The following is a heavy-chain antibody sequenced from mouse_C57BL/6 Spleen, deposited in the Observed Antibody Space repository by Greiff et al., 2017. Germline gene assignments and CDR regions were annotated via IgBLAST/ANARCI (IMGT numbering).Heavy chain of an antibody. D-gene: IGHD1-1*01. V-gene: IGHV3-1*01. CDR3: ARGGDYYGSSYAMDY. CDR1: GYSITSGYD. Sequence: VQLKESGPGMVKPSQSLSLTCTVTGYSITSGYDWHWIRHFPGNKLEWMGYISYSGSTNYNPSLKSRISITHDTSKNHFFLKLNSVTTEDTATYYCARGGDYYGSSYAMDYWGQGTSVTVSS. J-gene: IGHJ4*01. CDR2: ISYSGST.